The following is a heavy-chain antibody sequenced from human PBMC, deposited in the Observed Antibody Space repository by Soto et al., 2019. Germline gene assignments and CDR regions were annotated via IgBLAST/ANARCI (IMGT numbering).Heavy chain of an antibody. CDR1: GYTFTSYA. J-gene: IGHJ4*02. D-gene: IGHD6-19*01. V-gene: IGHV1-3*01. CDR2: INAGNGNT. Sequence: QVQLVQSGAEVKKPGASVKVSCKASGYTFTSYAMHWVRQAPGQRLEWMGWINAGNGNTKYSQKFQGRVTITRDTSASTAYMELSSLRSEDTAVYYCARGVFRRYSSSGPWYFDYWGQGTLVTVSS. CDR3: ARGVFRRYSSSGPWYFDY.